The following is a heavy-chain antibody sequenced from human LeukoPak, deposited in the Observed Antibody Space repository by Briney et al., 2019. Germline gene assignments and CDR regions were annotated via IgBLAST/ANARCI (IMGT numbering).Heavy chain of an antibody. CDR2: IYTGGST. V-gene: IGHV3-53*01. Sequence: GGSLRLSCAASGFTVSSNYMSWVRQAPGKGLEWVSVIYTGGSTYYADSAKGRFTISRDNSKNTLYLQMNSLRAEDTAVYYCARNLYYYDSSNYFYYWGQGTLVTVSS. J-gene: IGHJ4*02. CDR1: GFTVSSNY. CDR3: ARNLYYYDSSNYFYY. D-gene: IGHD3-22*01.